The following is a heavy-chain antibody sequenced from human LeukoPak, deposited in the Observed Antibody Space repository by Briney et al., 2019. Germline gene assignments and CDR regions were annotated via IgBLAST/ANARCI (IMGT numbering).Heavy chain of an antibody. CDR1: GGSFSGYY. J-gene: IGHJ4*02. CDR3: ASGYSSGSDDDY. D-gene: IGHD6-19*01. Sequence: SETLSLTCAVYGGSFSGYYWSWIRQPPGKGLEWIGEINHSGGTNYNPSLKSRVTISVDTSKNQFSLKLSSVTAADTAVYYCASGYSSGSDDDYWGQGTLVTVSS. CDR2: INHSGGT. V-gene: IGHV4-34*01.